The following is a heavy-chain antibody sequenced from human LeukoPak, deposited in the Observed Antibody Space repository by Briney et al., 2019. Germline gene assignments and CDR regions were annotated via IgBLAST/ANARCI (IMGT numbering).Heavy chain of an antibody. CDR3: ARDGNSYDILTGYYKN. J-gene: IGHJ4*02. V-gene: IGHV1-3*01. Sequence: ASVKVSCKASGYTFTSYAMHWVRQAPGQRLEWMGWINAGNGNPKYSQKFQGRVTITRDTSASTAYMELSSLRSEDTAVYYCARDGNSYDILTGYYKNWGQGTLVTVSS. CDR2: INAGNGNP. CDR1: GYTFTSYA. D-gene: IGHD3-9*01.